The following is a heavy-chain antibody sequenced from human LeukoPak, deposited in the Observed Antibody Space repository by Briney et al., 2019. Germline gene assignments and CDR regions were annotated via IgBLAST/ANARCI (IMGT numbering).Heavy chain of an antibody. Sequence: SETLSLTCTVSGGSISSYYWSWIRQPPGKGLEWIGYIYYTGSTTYNPSLKSRLTISVDTSKNHFSLRLSSVTAADTAVYYCAGRMAEAGPRGSTFDIWGQGTMVTVSS. CDR3: AGRMAEAGPRGSTFDI. D-gene: IGHD6-13*01. CDR2: IYYTGST. CDR1: GGSISSYY. J-gene: IGHJ3*02. V-gene: IGHV4-59*01.